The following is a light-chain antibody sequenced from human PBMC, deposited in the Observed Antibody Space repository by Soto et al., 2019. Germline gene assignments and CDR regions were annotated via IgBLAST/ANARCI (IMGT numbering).Light chain of an antibody. J-gene: IGKJ4*01. CDR3: QQYNTYPLT. CDR1: QSISTW. V-gene: IGKV1-5*03. CDR2: KAS. Sequence: DLQMPQSPSTLSASVGDRVTITCRASQSISTWLAWYQQKPGKAPKLLIYKASSLEGGVPSRFSGSGSGTDFNITISSLQPDDFATYYCQQYNTYPLTFGGGTKVDI.